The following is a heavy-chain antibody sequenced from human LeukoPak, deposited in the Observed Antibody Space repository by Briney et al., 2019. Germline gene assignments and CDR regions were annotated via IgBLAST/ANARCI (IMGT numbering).Heavy chain of an antibody. V-gene: IGHV1-69*05. D-gene: IGHD2-2*01. CDR1: GDTFTNYI. Sequence: GASVKVSCKASGDTFTNYIIGWVRQAPGQGLEWMGGILPIFGTVKYAQKFQGRVTITTDESTSTAFMELSSLRSDDTAVYYCARGWGIPVAISWFDPWGQGTLVTVSS. J-gene: IGHJ5*02. CDR2: ILPIFGTV. CDR3: ARGWGIPVAISWFDP.